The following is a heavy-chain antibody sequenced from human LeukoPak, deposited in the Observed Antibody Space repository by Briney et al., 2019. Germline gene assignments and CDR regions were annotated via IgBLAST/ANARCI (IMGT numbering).Heavy chain of an antibody. CDR2: INPKSGGT. J-gene: IGHJ2*01. CDR3: TRDQWERLGYFDL. Sequence: ASVKVSCKASGYTFTGYYMHWMRQAPGQGLEWMGWINPKSGGTNYAQKFQGRVTMTRDTSISTAYMELSRLRSDDTAVYYCTRDQWERLGYFDLWGRGTLVTVSS. D-gene: IGHD1-26*01. CDR1: GYTFTGYY. V-gene: IGHV1-2*02.